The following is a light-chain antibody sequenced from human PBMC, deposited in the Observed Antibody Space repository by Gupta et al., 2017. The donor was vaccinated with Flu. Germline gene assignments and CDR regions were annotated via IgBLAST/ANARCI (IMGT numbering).Light chain of an antibody. CDR3: QASDSNTVV. J-gene: IGLJ3*02. V-gene: IGLV3-1*01. CDR2: QDT. Sequence: GDKLGDKYVYWYQQKPGQSPVMVIYQDTKRPSGIPERFSGSNSGNTATLTISGTQAMDEADYYCQASDSNTVVFGGGTNLTVL. CDR1: KLGDKY.